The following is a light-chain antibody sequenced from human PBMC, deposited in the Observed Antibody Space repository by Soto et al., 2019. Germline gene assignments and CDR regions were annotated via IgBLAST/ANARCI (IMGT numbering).Light chain of an antibody. CDR1: QGIGDT. Sequence: EIVLTQSPGTLSLSPGERATLSCRASQGIGDTLAWYQHKPGQTPRLLIYDTSTRATGVPTRFSGSRSGAEFTLTINSLQSEDFAVYYCQPYNNWPLTFGRGTKVDIK. V-gene: IGKV3-15*01. CDR2: DTS. CDR3: QPYNNWPLT. J-gene: IGKJ4*01.